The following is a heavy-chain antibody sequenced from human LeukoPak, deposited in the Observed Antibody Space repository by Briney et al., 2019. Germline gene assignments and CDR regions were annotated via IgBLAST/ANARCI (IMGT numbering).Heavy chain of an antibody. V-gene: IGHV1-69*04. CDR1: GGAFNSYA. J-gene: IGHJ4*02. D-gene: IGHD3-10*01. CDR2: IIPMFDLA. CDR3: ARERYGSGTYDFDY. Sequence: ASVKVSCKASGGAFNSYAINWVRQAPGQGLEWMGRIIPMFDLANYAQRFQGRVTITADKSKNTAYMELSSLRSEDTAVYYCARERYGSGTYDFDYWGQGTLVTVSS.